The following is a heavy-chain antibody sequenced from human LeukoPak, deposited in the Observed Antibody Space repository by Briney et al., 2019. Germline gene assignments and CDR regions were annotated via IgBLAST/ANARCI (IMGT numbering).Heavy chain of an antibody. CDR1: GDSVSSDTTA. Sequence: SQTLSLTCAISGDSVSSDTTAWNRIRQSPSRGLEWLGRAYYTSKWITNYAVSVRSRVTVNPNTSNDQFSLQLNSVTPEDTAVYYCARGYWAHGMNVWGPGTTVTVSS. J-gene: IGHJ6*02. CDR3: ARGYWAHGMNV. CDR2: AYYTSKWIT. D-gene: IGHD6-13*01. V-gene: IGHV6-1*01.